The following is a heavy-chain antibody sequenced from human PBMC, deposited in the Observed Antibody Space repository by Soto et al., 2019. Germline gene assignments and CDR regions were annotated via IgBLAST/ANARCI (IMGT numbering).Heavy chain of an antibody. D-gene: IGHD3-10*01. J-gene: IGHJ4*02. Sequence: PSETLSLTCAVYGGSFSGSYWSWIRQPPGKGLEWIGEINHSGSTNYNPSLKSRVTISVDTSKNQFSLKLSSVTAADTAVYYCARLRGSGTSTGGFDYWGQGTLVTVS. CDR2: INHSGST. CDR1: GGSFSGSY. V-gene: IGHV4-34*01. CDR3: ARLRGSGTSTGGFDY.